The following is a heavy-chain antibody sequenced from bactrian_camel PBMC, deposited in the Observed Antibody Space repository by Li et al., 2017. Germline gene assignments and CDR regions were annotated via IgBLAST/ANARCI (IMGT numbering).Heavy chain of an antibody. Sequence: VQLVESGGGSVQEGGSLTLSCVASTYAYERSYMAWFRQAPGKGREGVAHMDSFGNPSYADSVKGRFTISKDKAADTVYMQMSSLKPEDTAKYSCKTSCMPLGAYWFLSDSGYWGLGTQVTVS. J-gene: IGHJ6*01. D-gene: IGHD1*01. V-gene: IGHV3S10*01. CDR2: MDSFGNP. CDR1: TYAYERSY. CDR3: KTSCMPLGAYWFLSDSGY.